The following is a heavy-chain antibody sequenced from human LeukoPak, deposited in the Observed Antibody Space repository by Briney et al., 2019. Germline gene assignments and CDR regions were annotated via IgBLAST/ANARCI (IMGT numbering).Heavy chain of an antibody. Sequence: GGSLRLSWAPSGFTFSSYGMQWVRQAPGRGLGWVAFIGYVGSNKYYADSVKGRFTISRDDSKNTLYLQMNSLRAEDTAVYYCAKDLYGDCSSTSCRSKITMVRGVIKCCDNWGQGTLVTVSS. D-gene: IGHD3-10*01. V-gene: IGHV3-30*02. CDR2: IGYVGSNK. J-gene: IGHJ4*02. CDR3: AKDLYGDCSSTSCRSKITMVRGVIKCCDN. CDR1: GFTFSSYG.